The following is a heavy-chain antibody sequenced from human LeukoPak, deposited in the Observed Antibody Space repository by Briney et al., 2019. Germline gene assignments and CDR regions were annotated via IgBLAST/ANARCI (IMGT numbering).Heavy chain of an antibody. V-gene: IGHV5-51*01. D-gene: IGHD5-18*01. CDR2: IYPGDSDT. Sequence: GESLKISCKGSGYSFTSYWIGWVRQMPGKGLEWMGIIYPGDSDTRYSPSFLGQVTISADKSISTAYLQWSSLKASDTAMYYCARHFLPMDTAMETDVWGQGTTVTVSS. CDR3: ARHFLPMDTAMETDV. CDR1: GYSFTSYW. J-gene: IGHJ6*02.